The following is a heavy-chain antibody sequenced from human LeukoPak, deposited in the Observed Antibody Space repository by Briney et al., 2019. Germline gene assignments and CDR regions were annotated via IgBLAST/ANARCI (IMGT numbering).Heavy chain of an antibody. CDR3: ARTGGSQGGNY. J-gene: IGHJ4*02. CDR1: GFTFSSYS. V-gene: IGHV3-48*01. CDR2: ISSSSSTI. Sequence: GGSLRLSCAASGFTFSSYSMNWVRQAPGKGLEWVSYISSSSSTIYYADSVKGRFTISRDNAKNSLYLQMNSLRAEDTAVYYCARTGGSQGGNYWGQGTLVTVSS. D-gene: IGHD1-26*01.